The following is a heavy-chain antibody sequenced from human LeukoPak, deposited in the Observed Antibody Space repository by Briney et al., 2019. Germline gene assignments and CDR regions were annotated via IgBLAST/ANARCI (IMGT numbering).Heavy chain of an antibody. CDR1: GGTFSSYA. D-gene: IGHD1-26*01. J-gene: IGHJ6*02. V-gene: IGHV1-69*13. CDR2: IIPIFGTA. CDR3: ARGVGPEYYYYGMDV. Sequence: GASVKVSCRASGGTFSSYAISWVRQAPGQGLEWMGGIIPIFGTANYAQKFQGRVTITADQFTSTAYMELSSLRSEDTAVYYCARGVGPEYYYYGMDVWGQGTTVTVSS.